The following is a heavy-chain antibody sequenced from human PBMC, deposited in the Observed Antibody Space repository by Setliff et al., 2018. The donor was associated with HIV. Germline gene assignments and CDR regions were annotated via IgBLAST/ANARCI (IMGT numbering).Heavy chain of an antibody. CDR2: INPSGGST. CDR1: GYAFTSYY. Sequence: VKVSCQTSGYAFTSYYMHWVRQAPGQGLEWMGVINPSGGSTNYAQKFQGRVTMTGDTSTSTVYMDLSSLRSEDTAVYYCARDGGYSSPYYFHYWGQGPLVTVAS. V-gene: IGHV1-46*03. CDR3: ARDGGYSSPYYFHY. J-gene: IGHJ4*02. D-gene: IGHD5-18*01.